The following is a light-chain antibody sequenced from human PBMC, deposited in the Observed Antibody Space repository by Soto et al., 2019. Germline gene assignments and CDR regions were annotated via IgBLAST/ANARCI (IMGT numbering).Light chain of an antibody. V-gene: IGLV2-14*01. Sequence: QSALTQPASVSGSPGQSITISCTGTSSDVGGYNYVSWYQQHPGKVPKLMIYEVSHRPSGVSDRFSGSKSGNTASLTIAGVQAEDDADYYCCSFTSTSTLIFGGGTKLTVL. CDR1: SSDVGGYNY. CDR2: EVS. CDR3: CSFTSTSTLI. J-gene: IGLJ2*01.